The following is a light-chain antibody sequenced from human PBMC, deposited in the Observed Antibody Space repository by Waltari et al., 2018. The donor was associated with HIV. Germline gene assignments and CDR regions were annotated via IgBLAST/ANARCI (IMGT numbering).Light chain of an antibody. CDR2: DAS. CDR3: QQRSTWPWT. CDR1: QSVYSY. V-gene: IGKV3-11*01. Sequence: EVVLTQSPATLSLSPGERATLSCRASQSVYSYLAWYQQKPGQAPRLLIYDASNRVTGIPARFSGSGSGTDFTLTISSLEPEDFAMYYCQQRSTWPWTFGQGTKVENK. J-gene: IGKJ1*01.